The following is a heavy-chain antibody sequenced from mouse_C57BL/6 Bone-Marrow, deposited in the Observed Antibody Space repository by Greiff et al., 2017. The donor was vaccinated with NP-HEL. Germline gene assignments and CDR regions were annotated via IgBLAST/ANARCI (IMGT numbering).Heavy chain of an antibody. CDR1: GFNIKDDY. J-gene: IGHJ1*03. Sequence: EVQLQQSGAELVRPGASVKLSCTASGFNIKDDYMHWVKQRPEQGLEWIGWIDPENGDTEYASKFQGKATITAATSSNTAYLQLSSLTSEDTAVYYCIFYGYDVGYFDVWGTGTTVTVSS. CDR2: IDPENGDT. V-gene: IGHV14-4*01. CDR3: IFYGYDVGYFDV. D-gene: IGHD2-2*01.